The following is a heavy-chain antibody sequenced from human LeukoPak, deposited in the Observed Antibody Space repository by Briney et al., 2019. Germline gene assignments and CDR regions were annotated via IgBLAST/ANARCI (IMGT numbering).Heavy chain of an antibody. V-gene: IGHV3-30*02. CDR3: AKGGSSSFYSDY. J-gene: IGHJ4*02. D-gene: IGHD6-6*01. CDR1: GFTFSSYA. Sequence: GGSLRLSCAASGFTFSSYAIHWVRQAPGKGLEWVAFVRYDGSNKYYADSVKGRYTISRDNSENTVYLQMNSLRVEDTAVYYCAKGGSSSFYSDYWGQGTLVTVSS. CDR2: VRYDGSNK.